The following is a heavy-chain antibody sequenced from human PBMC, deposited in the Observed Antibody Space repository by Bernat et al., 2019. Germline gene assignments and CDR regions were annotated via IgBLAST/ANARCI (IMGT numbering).Heavy chain of an antibody. CDR1: GGSISSGDYY. CDR2: IYYSGST. J-gene: IGHJ4*02. V-gene: IGHV4-30-4*01. Sequence: QVQLQESGPGLVKPSQTLSLTCTVSGGSISSGDYYWSWIRQPPGKGLEWIGYIYYSGSTYYNPSLKSRVTISVDTSKHQFSLKLSSVTAADTAVYYCARARHIYDSSGYYALHFDYWGQGTLVTVSS. CDR3: ARARHIYDSSGYYALHFDY. D-gene: IGHD3-22*01.